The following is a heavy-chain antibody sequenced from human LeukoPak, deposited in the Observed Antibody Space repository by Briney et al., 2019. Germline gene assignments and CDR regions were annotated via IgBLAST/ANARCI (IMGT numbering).Heavy chain of an antibody. CDR2: IWYDGSNK. CDR1: GFTFSSYG. D-gene: IGHD3-22*01. V-gene: IGHV3-33*01. J-gene: IGHJ4*02. Sequence: GRSLRLSCAASGFTFSSYGMHWVRQAPGKGLEWVAVIWYDGSNKYYADSVKGRFTISRDNSKNTLYLQMNSLRAEDTAVYYCARGWSYYDSSGYYNIDYWGQGTLVTVSS. CDR3: ARGWSYYDSSGYYNIDY.